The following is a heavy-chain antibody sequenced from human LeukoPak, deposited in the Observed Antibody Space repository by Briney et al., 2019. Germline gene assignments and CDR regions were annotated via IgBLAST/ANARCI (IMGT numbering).Heavy chain of an antibody. CDR2: IYSGGSS. V-gene: IGHV3-66*02. CDR3: ARDFPPPDY. J-gene: IGHJ4*02. Sequence: GGSLRLSCAASGFTVSSNYMSWVRQAPGKGLEWVSVIYSGGSSYYADSVKSRFTISRDNSKNTLYLQMNSLRTEDTAVYYCARDFPPPDYWGQGTLVTVSS. D-gene: IGHD3-3*01. CDR1: GFTVSSNY.